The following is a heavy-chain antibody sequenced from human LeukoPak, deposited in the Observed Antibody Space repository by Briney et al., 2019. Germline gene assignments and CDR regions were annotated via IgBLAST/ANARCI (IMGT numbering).Heavy chain of an antibody. Sequence: GGSLRLSCAASGFTFDDYAMHWVRRAPGKGLEWVSGISWNSGSIGYADSVKGRFTISRDNAKNSLYLQMNSLRAEDTALYYCAKPVSRDSGYYFDYWGQGTLVTVSS. CDR3: AKPVSRDSGYYFDY. J-gene: IGHJ4*02. CDR1: GFTFDDYA. V-gene: IGHV3-9*01. D-gene: IGHD3-22*01. CDR2: ISWNSGSI.